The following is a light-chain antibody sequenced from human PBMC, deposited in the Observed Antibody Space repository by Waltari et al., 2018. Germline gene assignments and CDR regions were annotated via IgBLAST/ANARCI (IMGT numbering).Light chain of an antibody. Sequence: QSVLTQPPSVSGTPGQRVTISCSGSTSNIGAGHDVHWYQHLPGTAPKLLIYGNSKRPSGVPDRLAGSKSGTSASLAITGLQADDEADYFCQSFDNMLSGGVVFGGGTKLAVL. CDR3: QSFDNMLSGGVV. V-gene: IGLV1-40*01. CDR1: TSNIGAGHD. J-gene: IGLJ2*01. CDR2: GNS.